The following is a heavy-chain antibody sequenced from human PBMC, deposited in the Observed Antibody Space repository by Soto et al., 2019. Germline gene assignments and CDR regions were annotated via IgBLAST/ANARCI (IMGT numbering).Heavy chain of an antibody. CDR2: ISGDGNDK. V-gene: IGHV3-30*03. D-gene: IGHD1-26*01. J-gene: IGHJ4*02. CDR1: GFIFINFG. Sequence: PGGSLRLSCAASGFIFINFGMHWVLRAPGKGLEWVAAISGDGNDKYYADSMKGRFTISRDNFNNTLYLQLNSLRPEDTAVYHCVQGASTAHQPLDSWGQGVLVTVSS. CDR3: VQGASTAHQPLDS.